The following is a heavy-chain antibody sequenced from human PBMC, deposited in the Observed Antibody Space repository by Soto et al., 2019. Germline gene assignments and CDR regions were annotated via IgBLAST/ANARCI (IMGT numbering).Heavy chain of an antibody. CDR2: IYYSGST. CDR3: ARAIVVVVAATFDY. CDR1: GGSISSGDYY. J-gene: IGHJ4*02. V-gene: IGHV4-30-4*01. D-gene: IGHD2-15*01. Sequence: QVQLQESGPGLVKPSQTLSLTCTVSGGSISSGDYYWSWIRQPPGKGLEWIGYIYYSGSTYYNPSLKIRVTISVHTSKNQFSLKLSSVTAADTAVYYCARAIVVVVAATFDYWGQGTLVTVSS.